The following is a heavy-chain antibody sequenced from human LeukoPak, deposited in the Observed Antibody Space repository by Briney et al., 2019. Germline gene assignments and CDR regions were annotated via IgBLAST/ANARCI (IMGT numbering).Heavy chain of an antibody. J-gene: IGHJ4*02. Sequence: PSETLSLTCAVYGGSFSGYYWSWIRQPPGKGLEWIGEINHSGSTNYNPSLKSRVTISVDTSKNQFSLKLSSVTAADTAVYYCARSGMGLPLDYWGRGTLVTVSS. D-gene: IGHD2-15*01. V-gene: IGHV4-34*01. CDR3: ARSGMGLPLDY. CDR2: INHSGST. CDR1: GGSFSGYY.